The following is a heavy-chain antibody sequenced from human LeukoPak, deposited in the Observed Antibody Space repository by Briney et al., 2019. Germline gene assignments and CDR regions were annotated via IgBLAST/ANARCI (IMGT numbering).Heavy chain of an antibody. D-gene: IGHD6-13*01. CDR1: GGSMNSHNDY. V-gene: IGHV4-39*01. CDR3: ARRGSSWDCFDY. Sequence: SETVSLICTVSGGSMNSHNDYWGWIRQPPGKGLEWIGSIYYSGSTYYNPSLESRVTISVDTSKNQFSLKLSSVTAADTAMYYCARRGSSWDCFDYGGQGTLVTVSS. CDR2: IYYSGST. J-gene: IGHJ4*02.